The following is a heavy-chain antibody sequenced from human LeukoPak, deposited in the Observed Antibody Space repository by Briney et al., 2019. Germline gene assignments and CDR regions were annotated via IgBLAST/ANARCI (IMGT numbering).Heavy chain of an antibody. CDR1: GGSVSSGSYY. Sequence: SETLSLTCTVSGGSVSSGSYYWSWIRHPTGNGLEWIGYISYSGSTNYNPSLKSRVTISVDTSKNQFSLKLSSVTAADTAVYYCATFDSSGYVIDYWGQGTLVTVSS. CDR2: ISYSGST. CDR3: ATFDSSGYVIDY. V-gene: IGHV4-61*01. J-gene: IGHJ4*02. D-gene: IGHD3-22*01.